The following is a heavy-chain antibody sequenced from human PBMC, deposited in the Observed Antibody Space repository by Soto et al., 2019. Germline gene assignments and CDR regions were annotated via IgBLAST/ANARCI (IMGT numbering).Heavy chain of an antibody. CDR2: INSDGSST. Sequence: GGSLRLSCAAAGFNFSTYWMYWVRQAPGKGLVWVAHINSDGSSTNYADSVKGRFTISRDNAKNSLYLQMNSLRAEDTAVYYCARDLYYDFWSGYYRTAGFDYWGQGTLVTVSS. D-gene: IGHD3-3*01. CDR3: ARDLYYDFWSGYYRTAGFDY. J-gene: IGHJ4*02. CDR1: GFNFSTYW. V-gene: IGHV3-74*01.